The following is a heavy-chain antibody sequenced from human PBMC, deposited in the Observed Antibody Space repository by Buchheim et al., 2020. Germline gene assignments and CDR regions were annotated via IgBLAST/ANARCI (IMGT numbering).Heavy chain of an antibody. CDR1: GFTFSSYA. CDR2: ISGSGGST. V-gene: IGHV3-23*01. CDR3: AKFGTVSFRWELLLLGPFDY. D-gene: IGHD1-26*01. Sequence: EVQLLESGGGLVQPGGSLRLSCAASGFTFSSYAMSWVRQAPGKGLEWVSAISGSGGSTYYADSVKGRFTISRDNSKNTLYLQMNSLRAEDTAVYYCAKFGTVSFRWELLLLGPFDYWGQGTL. J-gene: IGHJ4*02.